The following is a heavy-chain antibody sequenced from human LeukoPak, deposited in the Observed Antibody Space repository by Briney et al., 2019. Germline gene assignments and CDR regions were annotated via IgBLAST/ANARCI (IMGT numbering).Heavy chain of an antibody. D-gene: IGHD2-2*01. J-gene: IGHJ5*02. V-gene: IGHV1-69*13. CDR1: GGTFSSYA. CDR3: ARVWSTSHNWFDP. Sequence: SVKVSCKASGGTFSSYAISWVRQAPGQGLEWMGGIIPILGTANYAQKFQGRVTITADESTSTAYMELSSLRSEDTAVYYCARVWSTSHNWFDPWGQGTLVTVSS. CDR2: IIPILGTA.